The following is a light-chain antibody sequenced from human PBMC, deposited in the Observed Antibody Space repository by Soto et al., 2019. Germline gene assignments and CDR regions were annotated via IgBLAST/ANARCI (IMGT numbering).Light chain of an antibody. CDR1: SGDIGDYNY. J-gene: IGLJ1*01. CDR3: CSYTRSGTLI. V-gene: IGLV2-14*01. CDR2: DVS. Sequence: QSALTQPASVCGSARQSITISCVGTSGDIGDYNYVSWYQQHPGKVPKVIIYDVSNRPSGVSYRFSGTKSGNTASLTVSGLQAEDEADYYCCSYTRSGTLIFGTGTKLTVL.